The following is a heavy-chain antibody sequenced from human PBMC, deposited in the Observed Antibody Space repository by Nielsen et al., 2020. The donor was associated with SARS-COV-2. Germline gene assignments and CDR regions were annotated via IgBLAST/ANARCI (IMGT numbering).Heavy chain of an antibody. V-gene: IGHV4-31*03. Sequence: SETLSLTCIVSGGSISTGSHYWSWIRQPPGKGLEWIGYIYYTGITSYNPSLKSRVTLSVDTSENQFSLKLSSVTAADTAMYYCARTGIVAAGEDSWGQGILVAVSS. CDR2: IYYTGIT. CDR3: ARTGIVAAGEDS. CDR1: GGSISTGSHY. J-gene: IGHJ4*02. D-gene: IGHD6-25*01.